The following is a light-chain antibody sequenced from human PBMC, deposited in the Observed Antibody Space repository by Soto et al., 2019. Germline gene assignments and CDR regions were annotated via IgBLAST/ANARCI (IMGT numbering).Light chain of an antibody. CDR1: RSISTY. V-gene: IGKV3-11*01. J-gene: IGKJ5*01. CDR3: QQHKSWPPIT. CDR2: EAL. Sequence: ETVLTQSPATLSLSPWERATLSCRASRSISTYLAWYQQKPGQAPRLLIYEALNRATGIPARFSGSGSGTDFTLTISGLEPEDFAVYYCQQHKSWPPITFGQGTRLEIK.